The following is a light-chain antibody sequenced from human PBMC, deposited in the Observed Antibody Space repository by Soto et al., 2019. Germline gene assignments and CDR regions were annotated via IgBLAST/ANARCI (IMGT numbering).Light chain of an antibody. CDR1: QSIRSY. CDR2: GAS. CDR3: QHYNNWPPDYT. J-gene: IGKJ2*01. V-gene: IGKV3-15*01. Sequence: VITQSPATLSVSPGETATLSCRASQSIRSYLAWYQQKPGQAPRLLIYGASMRATGVPTRFSGSGSGTEFTLTISSLQSEDFAVYYCQHYNNWPPDYTFGQGTKVDIK.